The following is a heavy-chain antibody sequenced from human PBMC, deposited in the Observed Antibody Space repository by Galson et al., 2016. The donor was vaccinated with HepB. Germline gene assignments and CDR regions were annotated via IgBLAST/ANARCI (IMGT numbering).Heavy chain of an antibody. Sequence: SETLSLTCTVFGYSISGYYWSWIRQPPGKGLEWIGYVYHGGSTNYSPPLRSRVTISTDTSTNRFPLNLRSLTSADTAVYFCARSQPYYVPLTGYSRVGHYYGLDLWGQGTTVTVSS. J-gene: IGHJ6*02. CDR2: VYHGGST. CDR3: ARSQPYYVPLTGYSRVGHYYGLDL. V-gene: IGHV4-59*01. D-gene: IGHD3-9*01. CDR1: GYSISGYY.